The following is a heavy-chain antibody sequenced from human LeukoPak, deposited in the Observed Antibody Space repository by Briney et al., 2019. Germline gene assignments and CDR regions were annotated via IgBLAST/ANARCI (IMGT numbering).Heavy chain of an antibody. V-gene: IGHV4-31*03. CDR2: IYYSGST. CDR3: ARGYCSSTSCYTGRVYYFDY. Sequence: TLSLTCTVSGGSISSGGYCWSWIRQHPGKGLEWIGYIYYSGSTYYNPSLKSRVTISVDTSKNQFSLKLSSVTAADTAVYYCARGYCSSTSCYTGRVYYFDYWGQGTLVTVSS. CDR1: GGSISSGGYC. D-gene: IGHD2-2*02. J-gene: IGHJ4*02.